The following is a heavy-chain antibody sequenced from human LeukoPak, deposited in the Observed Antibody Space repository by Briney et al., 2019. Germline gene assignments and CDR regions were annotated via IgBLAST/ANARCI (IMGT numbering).Heavy chain of an antibody. CDR1: GVSFDDYA. CDR3: AKGKDTLNPYWYFDV. Sequence: GGSLRLSCAASGVSFDDYAMSWVRQAPGKGLEWVSGINWSGVSTGYADSVKGRFTISRDNTKNSLFLQLNSLRAEDTAFYYCAKGKDTLNPYWYFDVWGRGTLVSVPS. J-gene: IGHJ2*01. V-gene: IGHV3-20*04. CDR2: INWSGVST. D-gene: IGHD5-18*01.